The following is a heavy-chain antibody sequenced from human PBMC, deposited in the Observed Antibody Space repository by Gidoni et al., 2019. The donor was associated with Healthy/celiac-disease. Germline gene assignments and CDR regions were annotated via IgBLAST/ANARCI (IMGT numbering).Heavy chain of an antibody. CDR3: AKCRVDYVGGSYHSFDY. D-gene: IGHD3-16*02. V-gene: IGHV3-23*01. J-gene: IGHJ4*02. CDR2: ISGSGGRT. Sequence: EVQLLEAGGGLVQPGGSLRLSSAASGFTFTSAAMSWVRQAPGKGLEWVSAISGSGGRTYYADSVKGRFTISRDNSKNTPYLQMNSLRAEDTAVYYCAKCRVDYVGGSYHSFDYWGQGTLVTVSS. CDR1: GFTFTSAA.